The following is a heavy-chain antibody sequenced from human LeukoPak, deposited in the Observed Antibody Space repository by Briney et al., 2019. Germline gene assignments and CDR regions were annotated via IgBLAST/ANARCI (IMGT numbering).Heavy chain of an antibody. CDR3: ARAWIAAAGTVYFQH. Sequence: PSETLSLTCTVSGGSISSSSYYWGWIRQPPGKGLEWIGSIYYSRSTYYNPSLKSRVTISVDTSKNQFSLKLSSVTAADTAVYYCARAWIAAAGTVYFQHWGQGTLVTVSS. J-gene: IGHJ1*01. V-gene: IGHV4-39*07. D-gene: IGHD6-13*01. CDR1: GGSISSSSYY. CDR2: IYYSRST.